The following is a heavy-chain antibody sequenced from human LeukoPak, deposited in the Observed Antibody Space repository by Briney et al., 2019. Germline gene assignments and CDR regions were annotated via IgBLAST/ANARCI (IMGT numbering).Heavy chain of an antibody. CDR1: GFTVSSTY. CDR3: AKVGGGSCLHGYFDL. Sequence: GGSLRLSCAASGFTVSSTYMSWVRQAPGKGLEWVSPISSSGGSTYYADSVKGRFTISRDNSKNTLYLQMNSLRAEDTAVYYCAKVGGGSCLHGYFDLWGRGALVTVSS. D-gene: IGHD2-15*01. CDR2: ISSSGGST. J-gene: IGHJ2*01. V-gene: IGHV3-23*01.